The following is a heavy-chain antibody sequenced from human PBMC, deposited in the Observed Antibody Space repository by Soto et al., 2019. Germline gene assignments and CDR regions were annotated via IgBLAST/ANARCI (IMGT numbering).Heavy chain of an antibody. J-gene: IGHJ4*02. CDR1: GYTFTSYY. CDR2: INPSGGGT. Sequence: ASVKVSCKASGYTFTSYYMHWVRQAPGQGLEWMGIINPSGGGTSYAQNFQGRVTMTRDTSTSTVYMELSSLSSEDAAVYYCARDSTLAYWGQGTLVTVSS. CDR3: ARDSTLAY. V-gene: IGHV1-46*01.